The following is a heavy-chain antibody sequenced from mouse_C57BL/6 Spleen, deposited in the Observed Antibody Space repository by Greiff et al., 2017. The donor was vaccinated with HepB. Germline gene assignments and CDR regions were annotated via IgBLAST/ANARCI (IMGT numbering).Heavy chain of an antibody. Sequence: VQLQQSGAELVKPGASVKLSCKASGYTFTSYWMHWVKQRPGQGLEWIGYINPSSGYTKYNQKFKDKATLTADKSSSTAYMQLSSLTYEDSAVYYCAREDYRSSYRFAYWGQGTRVTVSA. CDR1: GYTFTSYW. J-gene: IGHJ3*01. CDR3: AREDYRSSYRFAY. V-gene: IGHV1-7*01. D-gene: IGHD1-1*01. CDR2: INPSSGYT.